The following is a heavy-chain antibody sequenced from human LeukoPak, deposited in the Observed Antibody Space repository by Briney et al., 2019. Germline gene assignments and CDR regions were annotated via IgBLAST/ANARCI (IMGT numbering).Heavy chain of an antibody. D-gene: IGHD1-26*01. Sequence: PGGCLRLSCAASGFTFSSYSMNWVRQTPGKGLDWVSSIGSSGSHIYYADSVKGRFTSSRDNAKNSLYLQMNSLRAEDTAVYYCARVGSGGTREDTFDIWGQGTMVTVSS. CDR3: ARVGSGGTREDTFDI. V-gene: IGHV3-21*01. CDR1: GFTFSSYS. CDR2: IGSSGSHI. J-gene: IGHJ3*02.